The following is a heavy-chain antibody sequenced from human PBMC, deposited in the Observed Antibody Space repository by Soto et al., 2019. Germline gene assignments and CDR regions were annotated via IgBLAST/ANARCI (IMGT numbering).Heavy chain of an antibody. CDR2: IYPGDSDT. V-gene: IGHV5-51*01. D-gene: IGHD3-10*01. CDR1: GYSFTRYL. CDR3: AGGGVRGVITRTRDYYGMDV. Sequence: GESLNLSCTGSGYSFTRYLIGWVRQMPGKGLEWMGIIYPGDSDTRYSPSFQGQVTISADKSISTAYLQWSSLKASDTAMYYCAGGGVRGVITRTRDYYGMDVWGQGTTVTVSS. J-gene: IGHJ6*02.